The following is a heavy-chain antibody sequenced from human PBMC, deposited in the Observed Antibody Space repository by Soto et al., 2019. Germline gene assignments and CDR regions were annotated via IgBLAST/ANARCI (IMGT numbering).Heavy chain of an antibody. Sequence: SCKVSGYTLTELSMHWVRQAPGKGLEWVGHIKSKTDGGTTDYAAPVKGRFTISRDDSKTTLYLEMNSLKTEDTAIYYCVTASPFDFWGQGTLVTVSS. J-gene: IGHJ4*02. CDR3: VTASPFDF. CDR2: IKSKTDGGTT. V-gene: IGHV3-15*07. CDR1: GYTLTELS.